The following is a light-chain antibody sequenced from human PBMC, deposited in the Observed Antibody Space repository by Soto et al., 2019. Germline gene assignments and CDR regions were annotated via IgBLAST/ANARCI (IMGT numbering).Light chain of an antibody. CDR1: QTISSW. V-gene: IGKV1-5*03. CDR2: KAS. Sequence: DIQMTQSPSTLSGSVEDRVTITWRASQTISSWLAWYQQRPGKAPKILIYKASTLKSGVPSRFSGSGSGTEFTLTISRLQPDDFETYYCQHYNSYSEAFGQGTKVDIK. CDR3: QHYNSYSEA. J-gene: IGKJ1*01.